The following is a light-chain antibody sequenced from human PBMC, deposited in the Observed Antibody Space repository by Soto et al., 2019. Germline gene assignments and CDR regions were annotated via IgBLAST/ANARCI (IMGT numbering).Light chain of an antibody. V-gene: IGKV3-11*01. CDR2: DAS. Sequence: EIVLTQSPATLSLSPVERATLSCRASQSVSSYLAWYQQKPGQAPRLLIYDASNRATGIPARFSGSGSGTDFTLTNSSPQPEDFAAYYCQQRSNWPLTFGQGTKVDIK. CDR1: QSVSSY. J-gene: IGKJ1*01. CDR3: QQRSNWPLT.